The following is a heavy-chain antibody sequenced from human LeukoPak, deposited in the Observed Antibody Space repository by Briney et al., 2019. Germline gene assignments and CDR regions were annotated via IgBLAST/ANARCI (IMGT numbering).Heavy chain of an antibody. D-gene: IGHD5-12*01. J-gene: IGHJ4*02. Sequence: ASVKVSCKASGYTFTKSYMHWVRQAPGQGLEWMGWINPNSGGTNYAQKFQGRVTMTRDTSISTAYMELRSLRSDDTAVYYCARMGGYDPPGSSEFDYWGQGTLVTVSS. CDR3: ARMGGYDPPGSSEFDY. V-gene: IGHV1-2*02. CDR2: INPNSGGT. CDR1: GYTFTKSY.